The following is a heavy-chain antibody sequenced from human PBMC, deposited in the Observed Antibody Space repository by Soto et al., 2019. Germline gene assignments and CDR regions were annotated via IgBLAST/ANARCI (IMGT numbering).Heavy chain of an antibody. CDR3: ARDKGDGYVDY. D-gene: IGHD1-26*01. J-gene: IGHJ4*02. Sequence: QVQLQESGPGLVKPSETLSLTCTVSGGSISSYYWSWIRQPPGKGLEWIGYIYYSGSTNYNPSLKRRVTISVDTSKNQFSLKLSSVTAADTAVYYCARDKGDGYVDYWGQGTLVTVSS. V-gene: IGHV4-59*01. CDR1: GGSISSYY. CDR2: IYYSGST.